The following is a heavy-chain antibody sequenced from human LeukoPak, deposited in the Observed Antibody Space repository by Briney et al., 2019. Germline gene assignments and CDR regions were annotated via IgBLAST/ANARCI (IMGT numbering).Heavy chain of an antibody. CDR2: INHSGST. CDR1: GGSFSGYY. V-gene: IGHV4-34*01. Sequence: SETLSLACAVYGGSFSGYYWSWIRQPPGKGLEWIGEINHSGSTNYNPSLKSRVTISADTSKNQFSLKLSSVTAADTAVYYCARVRAPTVTPYFDYWGQGTLVTVSS. D-gene: IGHD4-17*01. J-gene: IGHJ4*02. CDR3: ARVRAPTVTPYFDY.